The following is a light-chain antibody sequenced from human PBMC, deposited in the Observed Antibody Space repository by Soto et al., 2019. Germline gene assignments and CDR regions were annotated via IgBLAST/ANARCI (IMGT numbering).Light chain of an antibody. V-gene: IGKV1-39*01. CDR1: QTINNY. J-gene: IGKJ1*01. CDR2: AAS. Sequence: DIQMTQSPSSLSASVGDRVTITCRASQTINNYLNWYQQKPGKAPKLLIYAASSLQSGVPPRFSGSGSGTDFTLTISSLQPEDSATYSCQQSYSTRTFGQGTKVEIK. CDR3: QQSYSTRT.